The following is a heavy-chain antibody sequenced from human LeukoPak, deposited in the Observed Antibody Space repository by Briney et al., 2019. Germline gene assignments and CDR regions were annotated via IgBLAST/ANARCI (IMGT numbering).Heavy chain of an antibody. J-gene: IGHJ4*02. CDR3: ARELRITMIAVEYYFDY. CDR2: IWYDGSNK. CDR1: GFAFSSYG. Sequence: SGGSLRLSCAASGFAFSSYGMPWVRQAPGKGLEWVAVIWYDGSNKYYADSVKGRFTISRDNAKNSLYLQMNSLRAEDTAVYYCARELRITMIAVEYYFDYWGQGTLVTVSS. D-gene: IGHD3-22*01. V-gene: IGHV3-33*01.